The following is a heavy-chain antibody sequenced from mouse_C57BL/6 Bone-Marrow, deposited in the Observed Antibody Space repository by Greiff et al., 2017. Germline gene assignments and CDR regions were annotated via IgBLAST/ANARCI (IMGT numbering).Heavy chain of an antibody. CDR3: SRAMDY. CDR1: GYTFTDYE. Sequence: VQLQQSGAELVRPGASVTLSCQASGYTFTDYEMHWVKQTPVHGLEWIGAIDPETGGTAYNQKFKGKAILTADKSSSTAYMELRSLTSEDSAVYYCSRAMDYWGQGTSVTVSS. CDR2: IDPETGGT. J-gene: IGHJ4*01. V-gene: IGHV1-15*01.